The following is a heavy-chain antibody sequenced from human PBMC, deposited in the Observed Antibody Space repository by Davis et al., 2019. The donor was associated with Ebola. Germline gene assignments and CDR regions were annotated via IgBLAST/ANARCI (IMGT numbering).Heavy chain of an antibody. J-gene: IGHJ6*02. CDR3: SRHRGAWWSDLLYGMDV. Sequence: GESLKISCAASGFTFSSYALSWVRQAPGKGLEWVGRIRSKANSYATAYAASVKGRFTISRDDSKNTAYLQMNSLKTEDTAVYYCSRHRGAWWSDLLYGMDVWGQGTTVTVS. CDR1: GFTFSSYA. D-gene: IGHD2-15*01. V-gene: IGHV3-73*01. CDR2: IRSKANSYAT.